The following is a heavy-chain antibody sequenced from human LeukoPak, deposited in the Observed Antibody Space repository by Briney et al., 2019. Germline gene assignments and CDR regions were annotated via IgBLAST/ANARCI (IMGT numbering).Heavy chain of an antibody. CDR2: ISPSGAST. CDR3: ARGNAARHEAWWFRP. CDR1: GYTFTSNY. J-gene: IGHJ5*01. V-gene: IGHV1-46*01. D-gene: IGHD2-15*01. Sequence: ASVKVSCKASGYTFTSNYMHWVRQAPGQGPEWMGVISPSGASTTYAQTFQGRVTLTRDMSASTDYLELSSLRSEDTAVYYCARGNAARHEAWWFRPWVPGTLVNVSS.